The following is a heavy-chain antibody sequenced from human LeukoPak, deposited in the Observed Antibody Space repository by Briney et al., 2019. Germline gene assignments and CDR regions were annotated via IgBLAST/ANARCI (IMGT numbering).Heavy chain of an antibody. Sequence: GGSLRLSCAASGFTFSSYTMNWVRQAPGKGLEWVAFIRYDGSNKYYADSVKGRFTISRDNSKNTLYLQMNSLRAEDTAVYYCAKDLLWFGELGPFDYWGQGTLVTVSS. D-gene: IGHD3-10*01. V-gene: IGHV3-30*02. CDR3: AKDLLWFGELGPFDY. J-gene: IGHJ4*02. CDR1: GFTFSSYT. CDR2: IRYDGSNK.